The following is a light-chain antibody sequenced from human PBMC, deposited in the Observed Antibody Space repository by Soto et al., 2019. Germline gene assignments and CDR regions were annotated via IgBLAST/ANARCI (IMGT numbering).Light chain of an antibody. V-gene: IGKV3-20*01. CDR1: QSVSSSY. Sequence: EIVLTQSPGTLSLSPGERATLSCRASQSVSSSYLAWYQQKPGQAPRLFIYTASIRATGIPDRFSGSGSGTDFTLTISILEPEDFAVYYCQQYGLSPRTFGRGTKVEI. CDR3: QQYGLSPRT. J-gene: IGKJ1*01. CDR2: TAS.